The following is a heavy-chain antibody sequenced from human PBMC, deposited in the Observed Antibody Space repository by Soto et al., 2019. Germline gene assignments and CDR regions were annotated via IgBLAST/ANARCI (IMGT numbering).Heavy chain of an antibody. Sequence: EVQLVESGGGLVKPGGSLRLSCAASGLTFSNAWMSWVRQAPGKGLEWVGRIKSKADGGTTDYAAPVKGRFTISRDESKNTLFLQMNSLKTEETAVYYCTTEVHLFRLVAYWGPGTLVTVSS. V-gene: IGHV3-15*01. CDR2: IKSKADGGTT. D-gene: IGHD2-15*01. CDR3: TTEVHLFRLVAY. CDR1: GLTFSNAW. J-gene: IGHJ4*02.